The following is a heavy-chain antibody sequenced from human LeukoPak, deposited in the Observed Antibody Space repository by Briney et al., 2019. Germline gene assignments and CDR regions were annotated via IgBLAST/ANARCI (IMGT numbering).Heavy chain of an antibody. D-gene: IGHD5-12*01. CDR1: GFSFISYW. J-gene: IGHJ4*02. V-gene: IGHV3-74*01. CDR2: INTDGSST. Sequence: GGSLRLSCATSGFSFISYWMHWVRQTPGKGLVWVSRINTDGSSTSYADSVKGRFTISRDNAKNTLYLQMNSLRAEDTAVYYCARAENSGYDYGGPDYWGQGTLVTVSS. CDR3: ARAENSGYDYGGPDY.